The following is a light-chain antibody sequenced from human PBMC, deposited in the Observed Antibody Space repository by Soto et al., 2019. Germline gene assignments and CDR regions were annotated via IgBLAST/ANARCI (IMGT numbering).Light chain of an antibody. Sequence: DIQLTQSPSFLSASVGDRATITCRASQGISSHLAWYQQKPGKAPKLLIYAASTLQSGVPSRFSGSGSGTEFTLTISSLQPEDFATYYCQQLNSYPITVGQGTRLEIK. V-gene: IGKV1-9*01. CDR1: QGISSH. CDR3: QQLNSYPIT. J-gene: IGKJ5*01. CDR2: AAS.